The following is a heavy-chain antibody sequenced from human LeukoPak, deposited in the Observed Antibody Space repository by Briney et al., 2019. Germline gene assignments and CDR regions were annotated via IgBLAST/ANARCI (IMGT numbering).Heavy chain of an antibody. D-gene: IGHD2-2*01. CDR2: MNPNSGNT. Sequence: ASVKVSCKASGYTFTSYDINWVRQATGQGLEWMGWMNPNSGNTGYAQKFQGRATMTRNTSISTAYMELSSLRSEDTAVYYCAREYFVVVPAAITAEFDPWGQGTLVTVSS. J-gene: IGHJ5*02. CDR3: AREYFVVVPAAITAEFDP. CDR1: GYTFTSYD. V-gene: IGHV1-8*01.